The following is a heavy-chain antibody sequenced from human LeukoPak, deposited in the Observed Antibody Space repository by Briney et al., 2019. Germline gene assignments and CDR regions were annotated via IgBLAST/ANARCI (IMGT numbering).Heavy chain of an antibody. V-gene: IGHV1-3*01. CDR2: INAGNGNT. Sequence: ASVTVSCKASGYTFTSYAIHWVRQAPGQRLEWMGWINAGNGNTKYSQKFQGRVTITRDTSASTAYMELSSLRSGDTAVYYCASEVGGASFEYGYWGQGTLVTVSS. D-gene: IGHD1-26*01. CDR3: ASEVGGASFEYGY. J-gene: IGHJ4*02. CDR1: GYTFTSYA.